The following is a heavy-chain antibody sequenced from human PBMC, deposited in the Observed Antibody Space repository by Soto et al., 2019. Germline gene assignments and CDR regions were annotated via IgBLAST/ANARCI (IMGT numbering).Heavy chain of an antibody. CDR1: GGSISRGSYF. V-gene: IGHV4-31*03. D-gene: IGHD6-13*01. J-gene: IGHJ4*02. CDR2: IYNSGRT. CDR3: ARDPRSSSSEGFDS. Sequence: QVQLQESGPGLVKPSQTLSVTCTVSGGSISRGSYFWNWIRQHPGKGLEWIGNIYNSGRTYYNPSLKSRAPISLDTSKNQISLKLTSVTAADTAVYYCARDPRSSSSEGFDSWGQGTLVTVSS.